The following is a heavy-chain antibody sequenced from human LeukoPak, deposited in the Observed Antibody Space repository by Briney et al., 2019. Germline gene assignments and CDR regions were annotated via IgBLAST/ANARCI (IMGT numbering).Heavy chain of an antibody. V-gene: IGHV4-39*01. Sequence: NPSETLSLTCTVSGGSISSSSYYWGWIRQPPGKGLEWIGSIYYSGSTYYNPSLKSRVTISVDTSKNQFSLKLSSVTAADTAVYYCARHRDGSGSYYPPGAFGYWGQGTLVTVSS. J-gene: IGHJ4*02. CDR1: GGSISSSSYY. CDR2: IYYSGST. CDR3: ARHRDGSGSYYPPGAFGY. D-gene: IGHD3-10*01.